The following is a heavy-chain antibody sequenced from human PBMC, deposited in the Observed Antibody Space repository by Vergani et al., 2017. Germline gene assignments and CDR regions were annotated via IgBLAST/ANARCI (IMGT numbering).Heavy chain of an antibody. CDR2: IHPADSDT. CDR3: ARLYGRDSGGSKYFDY. Sequence: EVQLVQSGAEVKKPGESLKFSCQISGYSFTNYWIGWVRQMPGKGLEWRGIIHPADSDTRYSTSFQGQVTISVDKSISAAYLQRSSLRASDSAMYYCARLYGRDSGGSKYFDYWGQGTLVTVSS. CDR1: GYSFTNYW. D-gene: IGHD5-12*01. V-gene: IGHV5-51*01. J-gene: IGHJ4*02.